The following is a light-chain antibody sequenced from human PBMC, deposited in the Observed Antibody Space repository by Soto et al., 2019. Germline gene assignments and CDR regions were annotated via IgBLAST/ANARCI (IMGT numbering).Light chain of an antibody. Sequence: EIVMTQSPATVSVSPGERATLYCRASQSVGNNLAWYQQKPGQAPSLFIFGASVGATGVPDRFSGSGSGTEFTLSISNLQSEDSAVYYCQQYESWPPLFTFGQGTKVDIK. CDR2: GAS. CDR1: QSVGNN. V-gene: IGKV3-15*01. J-gene: IGKJ2*01. CDR3: QQYESWPPLFT.